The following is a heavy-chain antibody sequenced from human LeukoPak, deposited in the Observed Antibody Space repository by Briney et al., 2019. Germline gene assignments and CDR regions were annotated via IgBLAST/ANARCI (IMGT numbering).Heavy chain of an antibody. V-gene: IGHV3-72*01. CDR2: SRNKANSYTT. Sequence: GGSLRLSCAASGFTFSSYSMNWVRQAPGKGLEWVGRSRNKANSYTTEYAASVKGRFSISRDDSKNSVYLQMNSLKAEDTAVYYCARVSPPGVSGYHYFDYWGQGTLVTVSS. CDR1: GFTFSSYS. CDR3: ARVSPPGVSGYHYFDY. J-gene: IGHJ4*02. D-gene: IGHD3-3*01.